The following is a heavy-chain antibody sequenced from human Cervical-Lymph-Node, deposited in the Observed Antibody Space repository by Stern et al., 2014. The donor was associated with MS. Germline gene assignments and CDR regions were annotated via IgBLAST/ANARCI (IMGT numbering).Heavy chain of an antibody. Sequence: QVQLQESGPGLVKASETLSLTCTVSGGSINTYYWSWIRQPPGKGLEWIGYIYYTGSTGYNPSLESRVAISVHPSQHQFSLQLSSVTAADTAVYYCVRGGGPTTIFGLAPDYWGQGTVVAVSS. CDR1: GGSINTYY. V-gene: IGHV4-59*01. J-gene: IGHJ4*02. CDR3: VRGGGPTTIFGLAPDY. CDR2: IYYTGST. D-gene: IGHD3-3*01.